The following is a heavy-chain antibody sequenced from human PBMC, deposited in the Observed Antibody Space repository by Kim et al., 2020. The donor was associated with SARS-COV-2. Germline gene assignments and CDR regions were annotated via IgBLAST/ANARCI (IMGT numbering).Heavy chain of an antibody. V-gene: IGHV4-59*13. J-gene: IGHJ4*02. CDR3: ARGASRDPYCFDY. Sequence: SETLSLTCTVSGVSISYYYWSWIRQPPGKGLEWIGYIYYSGSTTYNPSLKNRVTISVDTSKNQFSLRLSSVTAADTAVYYCARGASRDPYCFDYWGQGTLVPVSS. D-gene: IGHD6-6*01. CDR2: IYYSGST. CDR1: GVSISYYY.